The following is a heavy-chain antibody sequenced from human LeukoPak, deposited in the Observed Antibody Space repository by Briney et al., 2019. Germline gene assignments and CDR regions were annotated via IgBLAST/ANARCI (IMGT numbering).Heavy chain of an antibody. CDR1: GYTFTSYG. D-gene: IGHD3-22*01. CDR2: ISAYNGNT. Sequence: ASVKVSCKASGYTFTSYGISWVRQAPGQGLEWMGWISAYNGNTNYAQKLQGRVTMTTDTSTSTAYMELRSLRSDDTAVYYCARVGVYDSSLNSQLKISEFDYWGQGTLVTVSS. CDR3: ARVGVYDSSLNSQLKISEFDY. V-gene: IGHV1-18*01. J-gene: IGHJ4*02.